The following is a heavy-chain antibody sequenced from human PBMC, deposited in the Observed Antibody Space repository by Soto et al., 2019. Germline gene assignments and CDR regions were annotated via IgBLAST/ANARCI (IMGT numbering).Heavy chain of an antibody. J-gene: IGHJ5*02. CDR2: INPMLGVA. D-gene: IGHD2-2*01. CDR3: ARGPAQFDP. CDR1: GGSFSSLV. V-gene: IGHV1-69*10. Sequence: SVKVSCKVSGGSFSSLVISWLRQAPGQGPEWMGGINPMLGVANFAQKFQDRVTITADESTTTAYMELSSLRSEDTAVYYCARGPAQFDPWGKGPLVTVSS.